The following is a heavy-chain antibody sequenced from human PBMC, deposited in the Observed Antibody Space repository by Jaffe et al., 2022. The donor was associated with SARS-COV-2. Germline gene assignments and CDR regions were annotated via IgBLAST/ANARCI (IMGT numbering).Heavy chain of an antibody. CDR1: GDSINSGNNY. CDR3: AREELTFSTRGVFDY. J-gene: IGHJ4*02. CDR2: IHTGGST. D-gene: IGHD1-26*01. V-gene: IGHV4-61*02. Sequence: QVQLQESGPGLVKPSQTLSLTCIVSGDSINSGNNYWTWVRQPAGKGLEWIGRIHTGGSTNYNPSLKSRVTILLDMSKNQFSLKLNSVTAADTAVYYCAREELTFSTRGVFDYWGQGTLVTVSS.